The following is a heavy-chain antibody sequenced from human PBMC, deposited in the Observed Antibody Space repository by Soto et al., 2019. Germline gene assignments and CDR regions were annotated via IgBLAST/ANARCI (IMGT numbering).Heavy chain of an antibody. Sequence: SVKVSCKASGGTFSSYAISWVRQAPGQGLEWMGGIIPIFGTANNAQKFQGRVTITADESTRTAYMELSSLRFEDTAVYYCARAYCGGDCYSVYYSYGMDVWGQGTTVTVSS. CDR3: ARAYCGGDCYSVYYSYGMDV. CDR1: GGTFSSYA. J-gene: IGHJ6*02. D-gene: IGHD2-21*02. CDR2: IIPIFGTA. V-gene: IGHV1-69*13.